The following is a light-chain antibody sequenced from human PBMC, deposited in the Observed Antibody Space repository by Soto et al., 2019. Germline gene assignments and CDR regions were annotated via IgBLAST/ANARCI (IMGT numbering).Light chain of an antibody. V-gene: IGKV1-12*01. CDR2: KAS. Sequence: DIQMTQSPSSVSASVGDRVTITCRASQGISSWLAWHQQKPGKAPKLLIYKASTLKSGVPSRFSGSGSGTDFTLTISSLQPEDFATYYCQQSYRTPRTFGQGTKVDIK. J-gene: IGKJ1*01. CDR3: QQSYRTPRT. CDR1: QGISSW.